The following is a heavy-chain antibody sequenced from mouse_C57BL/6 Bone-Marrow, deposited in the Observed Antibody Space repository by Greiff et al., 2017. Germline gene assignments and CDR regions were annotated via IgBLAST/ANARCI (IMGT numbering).Heavy chain of an antibody. CDR3: ERCPAYYDYDGYAMDY. V-gene: IGHV1-53*01. J-gene: IGHJ4*01. CDR1: GYTFTSYW. D-gene: IGHD2-4*01. Sequence: QVQLQQPGTELVKPGASVKLSCKASGYTFTSYWMHWVKQRPGQGLEWIGNINPSNGGTNYNEKFKSKATLTVDKSSSTAYMQPSSLTSEDSAVYYCERCPAYYDYDGYAMDYWGRGTCVTVSA. CDR2: INPSNGGT.